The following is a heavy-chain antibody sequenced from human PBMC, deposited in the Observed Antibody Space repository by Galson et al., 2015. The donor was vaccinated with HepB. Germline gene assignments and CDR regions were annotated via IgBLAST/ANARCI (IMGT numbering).Heavy chain of an antibody. CDR3: ARVSLVVVPAPIFTFDS. V-gene: IGHV1-2*02. J-gene: IGHJ4*02. CDR1: GYTFTGNY. D-gene: IGHD2-2*01. CDR2: INPNSGAT. Sequence: SVKVSCKASGYTFTGNYLHWVRQAPGQGLEWMGWINPNSGATHYAQRFQGRVTMTRDTSISTAYMELSRLRSDDTAVYYCARVSLVVVPAPIFTFDSWGQGAPVTVSS.